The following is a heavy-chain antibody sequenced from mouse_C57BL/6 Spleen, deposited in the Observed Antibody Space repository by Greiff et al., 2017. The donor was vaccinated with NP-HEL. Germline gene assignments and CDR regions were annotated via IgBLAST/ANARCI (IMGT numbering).Heavy chain of an antibody. CDR2: IYPSDSET. CDR1: GYTFTSYW. V-gene: IGHV1-61*01. J-gene: IGHJ2*01. D-gene: IGHD2-1*01. CDR3: AREHYGNYEGDY. Sequence: QVQLKQPGAELVRPGSSVKLSCKASGYTFTSYWMDWVKQRPGQGLEWIGNIYPSDSETHYNQKFKDKATLTVDKSSSTAYMQLSSLTSEDSAVYYCAREHYGNYEGDYWGQGTTLTVSS.